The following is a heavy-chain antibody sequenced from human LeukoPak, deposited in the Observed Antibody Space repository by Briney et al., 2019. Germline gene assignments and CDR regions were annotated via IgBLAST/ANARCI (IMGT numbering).Heavy chain of an antibody. CDR1: GYTFTGYY. D-gene: IGHD3-16*02. CDR3: ARGEMITFGGVNVVSTFDI. V-gene: IGHV1-2*02. CDR2: INPTSGGT. Sequence: ASVKVSCKTSGYTFTGYYIQWVRQAPGQGLEWMGYINPTSGGTNYAQEFQGRVTMTRDTSISTAYMELSRLTSDDTAVYYCARGEMITFGGVNVVSTFDIWGQGTMVTVS. J-gene: IGHJ3*02.